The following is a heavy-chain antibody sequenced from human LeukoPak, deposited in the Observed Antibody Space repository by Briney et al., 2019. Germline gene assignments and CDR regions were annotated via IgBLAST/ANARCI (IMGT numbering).Heavy chain of an antibody. Sequence: ASVKVSCKVSGYTLTELSMHWVRQAPGKGLEGMGGFDPEDGETIYAQTFQGRVTMAEETSTDTAYMELSSLRCEDTAVYYCATVRGMITFGGVIPYYFDYWGQGTLVTVSS. CDR1: GYTLTELS. J-gene: IGHJ4*02. D-gene: IGHD3-16*02. CDR3: ATVRGMITFGGVIPYYFDY. V-gene: IGHV1-24*01. CDR2: FDPEDGET.